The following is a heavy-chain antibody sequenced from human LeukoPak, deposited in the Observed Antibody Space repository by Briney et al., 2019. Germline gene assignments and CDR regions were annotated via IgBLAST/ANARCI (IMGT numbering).Heavy chain of an antibody. D-gene: IGHD6-19*01. J-gene: IGHJ4*02. CDR3: AREAVAGARGDY. CDR1: GFTFGPYT. Sequence: GGSLRLSCAASGFTFGPYTMNWVRQAPGKGLEWISYISSSSDTIYYADSVKGRFTISRDNAKNSLYLQMNSLRAEDTAVYYCAREAVAGARGDYWGQGTLVTVSS. V-gene: IGHV3-48*04. CDR2: ISSSSDTI.